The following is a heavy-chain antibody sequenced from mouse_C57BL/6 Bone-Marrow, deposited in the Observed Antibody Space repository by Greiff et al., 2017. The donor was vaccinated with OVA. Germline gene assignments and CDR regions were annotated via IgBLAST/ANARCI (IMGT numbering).Heavy chain of an antibody. D-gene: IGHD1-1*01. V-gene: IGHV10-3*01. CDR1: GFTFNTYA. Sequence: DVQLVESGGGLVQPKGSLKLSCAASGFTFNTYAMHWVRQAPGKGLEWVARIRSKSSNYATYYADSVKDRFTISRDDSQSMLYLQMNNLKTEDTAMYYWVGDGARHYYGSSYDAMDYWGQGTSVTVSS. CDR3: VGDGARHYYGSSYDAMDY. CDR2: IRSKSSNYAT. J-gene: IGHJ4*01.